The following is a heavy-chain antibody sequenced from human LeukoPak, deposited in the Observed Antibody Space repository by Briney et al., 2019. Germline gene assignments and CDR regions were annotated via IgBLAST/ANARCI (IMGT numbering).Heavy chain of an antibody. CDR2: IYTSGST. CDR1: GGSISSYY. V-gene: IGHV4-4*07. CDR3: ARGGHNWFDP. J-gene: IGHJ5*02. Sequence: SEALCLTCTVSGGSISSYYWSWIRQPAGKGLEWIARIYTSGSTNYNPSLKSRVTMSVDTSKNQFSLKLSSVTAADTAVYYCARGGHNWFDPWGRGTLVTVSS.